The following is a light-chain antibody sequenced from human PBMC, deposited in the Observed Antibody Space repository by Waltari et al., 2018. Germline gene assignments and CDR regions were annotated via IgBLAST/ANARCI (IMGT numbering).Light chain of an antibody. CDR3: QQYYSTPPT. V-gene: IGKV4-1*01. Sequence: DIVMTQSPDSLAVSLGERDTINCKSSQSVLYSSNNKNYLAWYQQKPGQPPKLRIYWASTRESGVPDRFSGSGSATDFALTISGLQAEDVAVYYCQQYYSTPPTFGQGTKVEIK. CDR2: WAS. J-gene: IGKJ1*01. CDR1: QSVLYSSNNKNY.